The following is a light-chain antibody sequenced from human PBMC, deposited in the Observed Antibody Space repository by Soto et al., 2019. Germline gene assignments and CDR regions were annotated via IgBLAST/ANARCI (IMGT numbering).Light chain of an antibody. CDR3: QHYNNLPPFT. CDR1: QDIRTS. J-gene: IGKJ3*01. Sequence: DIQMTQSPSSLSASVGARVSITCQASQDIRTSLSWFQQKQGRAPKLLIYGASYLETGVPSRFRGSGSGTDFTFTITSLQPEDIATYYCQHYNNLPPFTFGPGTIVDIK. CDR2: GAS. V-gene: IGKV1-33*01.